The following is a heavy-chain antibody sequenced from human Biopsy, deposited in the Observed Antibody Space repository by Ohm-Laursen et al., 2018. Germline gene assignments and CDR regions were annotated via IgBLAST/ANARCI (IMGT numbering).Heavy chain of an antibody. Sequence: SDTLSLTCTVSGGSVSSNVAYWAWIRQPPGKGLESIGSIFYSGITYYNPSLQSRVTMSVDTSKNQFSLKLTSVTAADTAVYFCGNEIYGRDYWGQGALVTVSS. CDR2: IFYSGIT. CDR3: GNEIYGRDY. J-gene: IGHJ4*02. D-gene: IGHD4-17*01. CDR1: GGSVSSNVAY. V-gene: IGHV4-39*01.